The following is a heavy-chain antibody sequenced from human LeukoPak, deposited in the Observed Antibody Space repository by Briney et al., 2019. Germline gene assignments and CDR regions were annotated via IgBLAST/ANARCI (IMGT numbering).Heavy chain of an antibody. Sequence: TGGSLRLSCAASGFTFTSYTMYWVRQAPGKGLEWVSIIGNNGGGIHYADSVRGRFTISRDNSKNTLYLQMTNLRVDDTALYYCARHRENYGDSCLHDNWGQGTLVTVSS. CDR1: GFTFTSYT. D-gene: IGHD4-17*01. J-gene: IGHJ4*02. CDR2: IGNNGGGI. CDR3: ARHRENYGDSCLHDN. V-gene: IGHV3-23*01.